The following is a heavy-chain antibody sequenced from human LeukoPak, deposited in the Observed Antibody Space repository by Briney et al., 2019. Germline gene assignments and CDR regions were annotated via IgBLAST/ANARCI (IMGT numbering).Heavy chain of an antibody. CDR1: GDSISSGGYY. V-gene: IGHV4-30-2*01. D-gene: IGHD2-21*02. J-gene: IGHJ4*02. Sequence: SETLSLTCTVSGDSISSGGYYWNWIRQPPGKGLEWIGYIYHSGSTYYNPSLKSRVTISVGRSKNQFSLNLNSVTAADTAVYYCAREKTATPPDYWGQGTLVTVSS. CDR2: IYHSGST. CDR3: AREKTATPPDY.